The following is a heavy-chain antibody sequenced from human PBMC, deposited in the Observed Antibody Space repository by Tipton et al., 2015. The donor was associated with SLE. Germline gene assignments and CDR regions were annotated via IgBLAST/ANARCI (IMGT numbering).Heavy chain of an antibody. D-gene: IGHD7-27*01. J-gene: IGHJ3*01. Sequence: TLSLTCTVSGGSISNYYWVWIRQLPGKGLEWIGGIFYTGNTFYTPSLKSRVTISFDTSQNQFSLKLSSVTAADTALYYCARDPTGDDAFDVWGQGTMVTVSS. CDR3: ARDPTGDDAFDV. V-gene: IGHV4-39*07. CDR2: IFYTGNT. CDR1: GGSISNYY.